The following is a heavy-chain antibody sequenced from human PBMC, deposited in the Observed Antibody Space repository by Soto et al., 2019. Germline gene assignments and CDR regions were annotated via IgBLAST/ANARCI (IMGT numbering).Heavy chain of an antibody. CDR2: IYYSGST. Sequence: QVQLQESGPGLVKPSQTLSLTCTVSGGSISSGDYYWSWIRQPPGKGLEWIGYIYYSGSTYYNPSLKRRVTISVDTSKNQFSLKLSSVTAADTAVYYCARDYDYVWGSYRYGAFDIWGQGTMVTVSS. D-gene: IGHD3-16*02. CDR3: ARDYDYVWGSYRYGAFDI. J-gene: IGHJ3*02. V-gene: IGHV4-30-4*01. CDR1: GGSISSGDYY.